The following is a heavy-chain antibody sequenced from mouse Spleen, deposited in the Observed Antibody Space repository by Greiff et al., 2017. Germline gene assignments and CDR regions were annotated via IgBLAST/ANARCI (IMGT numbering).Heavy chain of an antibody. J-gene: IGHJ4*01. CDR2: INPNNGGT. V-gene: IGHV1-18*01. CDR3: ARSLITTMVATKHAMDD. Sequence: EVQLQQSGPELVKPGASVKIPCKASGYTFTDYNMDWVKQSHGKSLEWIGDINPNNGGTIYNQKFKGKATLTVDKSSSTAYMELRSLTSEDTAVYYCARSLITTMVATKHAMDDWGQGTSVTGSS. CDR1: GYTFTDYN. D-gene: IGHD1-1*01.